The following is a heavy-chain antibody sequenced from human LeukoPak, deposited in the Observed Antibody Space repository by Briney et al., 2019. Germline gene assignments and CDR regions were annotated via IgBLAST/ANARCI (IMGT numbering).Heavy chain of an antibody. CDR3: AKDRVAVAGSYYFDY. CDR2: ISGSGGST. CDR1: GFTFSSYA. D-gene: IGHD6-19*01. J-gene: IGHJ4*02. V-gene: IGHV3-23*01. Sequence: GGSLRLSCAASGFTFSSYAMSWVRQAPGKGLEWVSAISGSGGSTYYADSVKGRFTTSRDNSKNTLYLQMNSLRAEDTAVYYCAKDRVAVAGSYYFDYWGQGTLVTVSS.